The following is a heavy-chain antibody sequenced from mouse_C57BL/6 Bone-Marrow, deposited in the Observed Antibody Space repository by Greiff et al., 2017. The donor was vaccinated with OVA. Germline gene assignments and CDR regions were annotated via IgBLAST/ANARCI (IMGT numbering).Heavy chain of an antibody. CDR2: IWSDGST. CDR3: ARQSGTGCYYYAMDY. D-gene: IGHD4-1*01. J-gene: IGHJ4*01. Sequence: VHLVESGPGLVAPSQSLSITCTVSGFSLTSYGVHWVRQPPGKGLEWLVVIWSDGSTTYNSALKSRLSISKDNSKSQVFLKMNSLQTDDTAMYYCARQSGTGCYYYAMDYWGQGTSVTVSS. CDR1: GFSLTSYG. V-gene: IGHV2-6-1*01.